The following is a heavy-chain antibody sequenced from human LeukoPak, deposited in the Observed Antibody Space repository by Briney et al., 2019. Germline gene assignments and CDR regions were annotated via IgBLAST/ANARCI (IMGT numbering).Heavy chain of an antibody. CDR2: IKDDGSEK. D-gene: IGHD5-24*01. Sequence: GGSLRLSCAASGFTFNKYWMAWVRQAPGKGLEWVANIKDDGSEKYYVDSVKGRFTISRDNAKNSLDLQMNSLRGEDMAVYYCARDGRGATSLVDAFDIWGHGTTVTVSS. CDR3: ARDGRGATSLVDAFDI. CDR1: GFTFNKYW. J-gene: IGHJ3*02. V-gene: IGHV3-7*01.